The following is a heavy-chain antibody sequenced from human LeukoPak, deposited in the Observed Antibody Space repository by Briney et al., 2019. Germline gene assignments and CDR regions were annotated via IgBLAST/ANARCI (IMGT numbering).Heavy chain of an antibody. Sequence: GGSLRLSCAASGFTFSSYSMNWVRQAPGKGLEWVSSISSSSSYIYYADSVKGRFTISRDNAKNSLYLQMNSLRAEDTAVYYCARDREYGDYSGAFDIWGQGTMVTVSS. CDR1: GFTFSSYS. CDR3: ARDREYGDYSGAFDI. CDR2: ISSSSSYI. J-gene: IGHJ3*02. V-gene: IGHV3-21*01. D-gene: IGHD4-17*01.